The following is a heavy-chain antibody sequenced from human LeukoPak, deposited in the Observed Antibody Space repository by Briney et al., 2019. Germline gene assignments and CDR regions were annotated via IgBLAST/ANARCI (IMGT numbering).Heavy chain of an antibody. V-gene: IGHV4-34*01. Sequence: SETLSLTCAVYGGSFSDYYLTWIRQPPGKGLEWIGEINHSGRTNYNPSLVSRVTISVDTSKNHFSLQLNSVTPEDTAVYYCARGSSSNSWYFDYWGQGTLVTVSS. J-gene: IGHJ4*02. CDR3: ARGSSSNSWYFDY. CDR2: INHSGRT. D-gene: IGHD6-13*01. CDR1: GGSFSDYY.